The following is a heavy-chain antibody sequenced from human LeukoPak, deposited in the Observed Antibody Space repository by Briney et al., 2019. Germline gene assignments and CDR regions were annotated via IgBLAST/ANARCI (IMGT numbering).Heavy chain of an antibody. CDR1: GFTFSRYW. J-gene: IGHJ4*02. D-gene: IGHD3-10*01. V-gene: IGHV3-7*01. CDR2: MKNDGSEE. Sequence: PGGSLRLSCAASGFTFSRYWMRWVRQAPGKGLEGVANMKNDGSEEYYVDSVKGRFTISRDNARNSLFLQMNSLTVEDTAVYYCARAIRGSAVDTGDRWGQGTLVTVSS. CDR3: ARAIRGSAVDTGDR.